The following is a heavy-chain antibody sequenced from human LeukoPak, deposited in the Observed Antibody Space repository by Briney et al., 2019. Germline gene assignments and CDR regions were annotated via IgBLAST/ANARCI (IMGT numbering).Heavy chain of an antibody. Sequence: PSETLSLTCTVSGGSISSSSYYWGWIRQPPGKGLEWIGEINHSGSTNYNPSLKSRVTISVDTSKNQFSLKLSSVTAADTAVYYCARGTFRTYYYDSSGYYYSYWGQGTLVTVSS. J-gene: IGHJ4*02. CDR2: INHSGST. CDR1: GGSISSSSYY. D-gene: IGHD3-22*01. CDR3: ARGTFRTYYYDSSGYYYSY. V-gene: IGHV4-39*07.